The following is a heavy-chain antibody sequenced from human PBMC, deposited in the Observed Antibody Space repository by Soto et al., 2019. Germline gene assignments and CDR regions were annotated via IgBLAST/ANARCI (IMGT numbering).Heavy chain of an antibody. D-gene: IGHD6-19*01. V-gene: IGHV4-59*01. Sequence: PSETLSLTCTVSGGSISSYYWSWIRQPPGKGLEWIGYIYYSGSTNYNPSLKSRVSISVDTSKNQFSLRLSSVTAADTAVYYCARVGYSSGWDHYAFDIWGQGTMVTVSS. CDR1: GGSISSYY. CDR3: ARVGYSSGWDHYAFDI. CDR2: IYYSGST. J-gene: IGHJ3*02.